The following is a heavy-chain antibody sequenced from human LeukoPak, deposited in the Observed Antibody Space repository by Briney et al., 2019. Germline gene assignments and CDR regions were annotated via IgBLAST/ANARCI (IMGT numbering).Heavy chain of an antibody. CDR1: GYTLTELS. Sequence: ASVKVSCKVSGYTLTELSMHWVRQAPGKGLEWMGGFDPEDGETIYAQKFQGRVTMTEDTSTDTAYMELSSLRSEDAAVYYCATTYSGYDSFLDYWGQGTLVTVSS. J-gene: IGHJ4*02. D-gene: IGHD5-12*01. CDR2: FDPEDGET. V-gene: IGHV1-24*01. CDR3: ATTYSGYDSFLDY.